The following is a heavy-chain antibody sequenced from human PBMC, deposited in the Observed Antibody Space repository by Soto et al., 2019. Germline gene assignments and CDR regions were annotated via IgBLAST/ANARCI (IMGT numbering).Heavy chain of an antibody. J-gene: IGHJ4*02. CDR3: AKDAGYGDYGPSFFDY. D-gene: IGHD4-17*01. Sequence: GGSLRLSCAASGFTFSSYAMSWVRQAPGKGLEWVSAISGSGGSTYYADSVKGRFTISRDNSKNTLYLQMNSLRAEDTAVYYCAKDAGYGDYGPSFFDYWGQGTLVTVSS. CDR2: ISGSGGST. CDR1: GFTFSSYA. V-gene: IGHV3-23*01.